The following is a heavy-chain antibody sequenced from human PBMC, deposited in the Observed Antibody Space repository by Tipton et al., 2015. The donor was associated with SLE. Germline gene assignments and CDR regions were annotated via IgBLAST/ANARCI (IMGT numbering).Heavy chain of an antibody. D-gene: IGHD3-16*01. V-gene: IGHV4-39*07. CDR3: ARDGATDGVDV. Sequence: TLSLTCTVSHASVSRSSYYWGWIRQPPGKGLEWIGSIHYTGSTYYNPSLKSRVTISVDTSKNQISLKLSSVTAADTAVYYCARDGATDGVDVWGQGTTVTVSS. CDR1: HASVSRSSYY. J-gene: IGHJ6*02. CDR2: IHYTGST.